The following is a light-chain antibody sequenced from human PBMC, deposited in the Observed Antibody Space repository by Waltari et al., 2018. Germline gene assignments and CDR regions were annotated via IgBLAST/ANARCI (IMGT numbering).Light chain of an antibody. V-gene: IGKV3-20*01. CDR1: QSVDTNY. Sequence: CRSSQSVDTNYVAWYQQRPGQAPRLLIYGTFNRATGIPDRFSGSGSGTDFTLRITRLDPEDSAIYCCQQYSSASLTFGGGTKMEI. J-gene: IGKJ4*01. CDR2: GTF. CDR3: QQYSSASLT.